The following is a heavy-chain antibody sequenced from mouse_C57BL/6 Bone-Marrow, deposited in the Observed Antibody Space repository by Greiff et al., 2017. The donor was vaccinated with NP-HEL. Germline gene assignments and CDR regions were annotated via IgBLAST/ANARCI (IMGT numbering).Heavy chain of an antibody. CDR2: IYPRSGTT. CDR3: ARSVYYYGSGP. CDR1: GYTFTSYG. V-gene: IGHV1-81*01. Sequence: VQLQQSGAELARPGASVKLSCTASGYTFTSYGISWVKQRTGQGLEWIGEIYPRSGTTYYNEKFKGKATLTADKSSSTAYLELRSLTSEDSAGYFCARSVYYYGSGPWGQGTLVTVSA. J-gene: IGHJ3*01. D-gene: IGHD1-1*01.